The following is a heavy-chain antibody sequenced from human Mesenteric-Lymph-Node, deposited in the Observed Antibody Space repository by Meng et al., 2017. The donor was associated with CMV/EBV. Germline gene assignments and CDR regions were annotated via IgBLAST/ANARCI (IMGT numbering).Heavy chain of an antibody. V-gene: IGHV3-23*01. Sequence: EVQLLESGGGLVQPGGSLSLSCAASGFTFNSYAMSWVRQAPGKGLEWVSAISGTTVTSYYADSVKGRFTISRDNSKNTLYLQMNSLRAEDTAVYYCAKGSLKVTTKNFDYWGQGTLVTVSS. J-gene: IGHJ4*02. CDR1: GFTFNSYA. CDR2: ISGTTVTS. CDR3: AKGSLKVTTKNFDY. D-gene: IGHD4-17*01.